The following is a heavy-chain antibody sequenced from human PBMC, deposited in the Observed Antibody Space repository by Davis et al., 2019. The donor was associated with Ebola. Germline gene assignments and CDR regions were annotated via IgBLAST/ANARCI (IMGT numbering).Heavy chain of an antibody. D-gene: IGHD1-14*01. CDR3: ARVNRGYFDL. J-gene: IGHJ2*01. Sequence: GSLRLSCTVSGGSINNYYWTWIRQAQGKGLEWIGDIYYSGTTNYNPSLTSRLTISVDKSKDHFSLKLNSVTAADTAVYYCARVNRGYFDLWGRGTLVTVSS. CDR2: IYYSGTT. V-gene: IGHV4-59*01. CDR1: GGSINNYY.